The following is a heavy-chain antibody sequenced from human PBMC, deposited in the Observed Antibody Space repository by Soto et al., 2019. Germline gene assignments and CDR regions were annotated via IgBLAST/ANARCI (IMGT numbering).Heavy chain of an antibody. J-gene: IGHJ5*02. CDR1: GGCICSYY. V-gene: IGHV4-59*01. D-gene: IGHD6-19*01. Sequence: SESIDLTSTLCGGCICSYYLGGTWQPPGKGLEWIGYIYYSGSTNYNPSLKSRVTISVDTSKNQFSLKLSSVTAADTAVYYCARGADPAGNNGFDPWGQGTLVTVSS. CDR2: IYYSGST. CDR3: ARGADPAGNNGFDP.